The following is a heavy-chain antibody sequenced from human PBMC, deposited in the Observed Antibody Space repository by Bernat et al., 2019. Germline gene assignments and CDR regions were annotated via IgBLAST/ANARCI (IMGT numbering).Heavy chain of an antibody. CDR3: ARDLPRPDGYYYYGMDV. J-gene: IGHJ6*02. CDR2: IYSGGST. CDR1: GFTVSSNY. D-gene: IGHD5-24*01. V-gene: IGHV3-66*02. Sequence: EVQLVESGGGLVQPGGSLRLSCAASGFTVSSNYLSWVRQAPGKGLEWVSVIYSGGSTYSADSVKGRFTITKNNSKNTLYLQMNSLRAEDTAVYYCARDLPRPDGYYYYGMDVWGQGTTVTVSS.